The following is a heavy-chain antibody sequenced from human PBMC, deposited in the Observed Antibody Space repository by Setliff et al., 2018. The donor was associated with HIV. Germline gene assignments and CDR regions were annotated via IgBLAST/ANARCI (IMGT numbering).Heavy chain of an antibody. V-gene: IGHV1-69*06. CDR2: IVLMSGTA. Sequence: SVKVSCKASGDTFSNYVLSWVRQAPGQGLEWMGGIVLMSGTADYAQKFHGRVTITADKSTSTAYMELNSLRSEDTAVYYCARVGHSSSYHYYGMDVWGQGTTVTVSS. D-gene: IGHD6-13*01. J-gene: IGHJ6*02. CDR1: GDTFSNYV. CDR3: ARVGHSSSYHYYGMDV.